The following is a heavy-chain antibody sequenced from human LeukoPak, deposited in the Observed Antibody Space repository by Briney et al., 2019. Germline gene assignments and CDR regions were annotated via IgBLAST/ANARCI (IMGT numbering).Heavy chain of an antibody. CDR3: AKFYTSGAWDWFDP. Sequence: GGSLRLSCAASGFTFSNYAMHWVRQAPGKGLEWVAVISYDGSNKYYADSVKGRFTMSRDNSKNTLYLQMNSLRAEDTAVYYCAKFYTSGAWDWFDPWGQGTLVSVSS. CDR2: ISYDGSNK. CDR1: GFTFSNYA. D-gene: IGHD6-19*01. J-gene: IGHJ5*02. V-gene: IGHV3-30*04.